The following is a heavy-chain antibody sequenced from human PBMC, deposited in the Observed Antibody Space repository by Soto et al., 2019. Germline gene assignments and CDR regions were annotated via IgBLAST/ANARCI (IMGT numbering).Heavy chain of an antibody. CDR3: ETEGAKTNWNFEY. D-gene: IGHD1-1*01. CDR1: GFTFYSCG. CDR2: VSPHAANT. Sequence: VVSLILSCFSSGFTFYSCGINVFLQAPGKGLEWVAGVSPHAANTYYADSVRGRFIIYRDDSRKTVSLDMNSLRGEDSAVYYCETEGAKTNWNFEYWGQGTVVTVSS. J-gene: IGHJ4*02. V-gene: IGHV3-23*01.